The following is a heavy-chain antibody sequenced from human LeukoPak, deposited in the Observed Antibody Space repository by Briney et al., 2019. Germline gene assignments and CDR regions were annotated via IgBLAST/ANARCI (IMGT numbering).Heavy chain of an antibody. CDR2: INWNGGST. Sequence: PGGSLRLSCAASGFTFYDHGMSWVRQAPGKGLEWVSGINWNGGSTGYADSVKGRFTISRDNAKNSLYLQMNSLRAEDTALYHCARDFGYDSSGYYYPGSDYWGQGTLVTVSS. CDR3: ARDFGYDSSGYYYPGSDY. J-gene: IGHJ4*02. CDR1: GFTFYDHG. D-gene: IGHD3-22*01. V-gene: IGHV3-20*01.